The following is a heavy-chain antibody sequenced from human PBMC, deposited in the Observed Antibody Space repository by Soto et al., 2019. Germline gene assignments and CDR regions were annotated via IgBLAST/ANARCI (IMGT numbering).Heavy chain of an antibody. J-gene: IGHJ5*02. D-gene: IGHD2-2*01. CDR2: IYPGDSDT. CDR1: GYSFTTYW. CDR3: ARRDVDCSSASCYRT. V-gene: IGHV5-51*01. Sequence: LGESQKISYKGSGYSFTTYWIGWVRQVPGKGLEWLGIIYPGDSDTRYSPSFQGQVTISADKSISTAYLQWSSLKASDTAMYYCARRDVDCSSASCYRTWGQGTLVTVSS.